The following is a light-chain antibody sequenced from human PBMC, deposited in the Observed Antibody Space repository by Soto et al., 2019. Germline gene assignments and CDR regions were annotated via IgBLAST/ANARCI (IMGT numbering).Light chain of an antibody. CDR2: RNN. Sequence: QSVLTQPPSASGTPGQRVTISCSGSSSNIGSKYVYWYQQLPGTAPKLLIYRNNQLPSGVPDRLSGSKSGTSASLAISGLRSEDEADYYCAAWDDSLSGPVFGGGTKLTVL. CDR1: SSNIGSKY. J-gene: IGLJ2*01. V-gene: IGLV1-47*01. CDR3: AAWDDSLSGPV.